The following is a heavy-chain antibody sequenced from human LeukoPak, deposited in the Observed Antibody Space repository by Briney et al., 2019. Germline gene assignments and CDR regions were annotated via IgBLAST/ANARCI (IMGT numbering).Heavy chain of an antibody. V-gene: IGHV1-2*02. CDR2: VNPNSGGT. CDR1: GYTFTGDY. Sequence: GASVKVSCTASGYTFTGDYLHWIRQAPGQGLEWMGWVNPNSGGTNYDKKSQGRLTITRDTSTSTAYIELSRLRSDDTAVYYCARGGGSCGGDCFDYWGQGTLVTVSS. J-gene: IGHJ4*02. CDR3: ARGGGSCGGDCFDY. D-gene: IGHD2-21*01.